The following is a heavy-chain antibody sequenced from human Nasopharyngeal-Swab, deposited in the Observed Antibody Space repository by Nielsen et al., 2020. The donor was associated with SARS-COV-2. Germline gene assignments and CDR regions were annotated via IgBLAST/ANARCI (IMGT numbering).Heavy chain of an antibody. D-gene: IGHD2-21*02. V-gene: IGHV2-70*11. J-gene: IGHJ4*02. CDR3: ARAYCGRDCHLDY. CDR1: GFSLRTSGMC. Sequence: SGPTLVKPTQTLTLTCTFSGFSLRTSGMCVSWIRQPPGKALEWLARIDWEDEKYYTTSLKTRLTISKDTSKNQVVLTMTNMDPVDTATYYCARAYCGRDCHLDYWGLGTLVTVSS. CDR2: IDWEDEK.